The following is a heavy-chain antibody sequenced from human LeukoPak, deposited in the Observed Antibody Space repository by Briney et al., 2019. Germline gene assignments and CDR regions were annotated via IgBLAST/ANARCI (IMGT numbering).Heavy chain of an antibody. CDR3: AKDLGREVSDSSVDY. D-gene: IGHD3-16*01. V-gene: IGHV3-74*01. Sequence: GGSLRLSCAASGFTFSNYWMHWVRQAPGKGLVWVSVISSDGSTTTYADSVKGRFTISRDNSKNTLYLQMNSLRAEDTAVYYCAKDLGREVSDSSVDYWGQGTLVTVSS. J-gene: IGHJ4*02. CDR1: GFTFSNYW. CDR2: ISSDGSTT.